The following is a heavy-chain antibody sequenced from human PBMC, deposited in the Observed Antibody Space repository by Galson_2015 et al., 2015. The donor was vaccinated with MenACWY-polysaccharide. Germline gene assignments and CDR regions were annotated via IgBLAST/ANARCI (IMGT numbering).Heavy chain of an antibody. CDR1: GFTFSSYE. CDR2: ISSSGSTI. D-gene: IGHD2-21*02. Sequence: SLRLSCAASGFTFSSYEMNWVRQAPGKGLEWVSYISSSGSTIYYADSVKGRLTISRDNAKDSLYLQMNSLRAEDTAVYYCAREGAYCGGDCYSQDAFDIWGQGTMVTVSS. CDR3: AREGAYCGGDCYSQDAFDI. J-gene: IGHJ3*02. V-gene: IGHV3-48*03.